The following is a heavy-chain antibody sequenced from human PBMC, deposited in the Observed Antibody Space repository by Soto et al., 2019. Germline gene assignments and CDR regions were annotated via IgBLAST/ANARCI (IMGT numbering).Heavy chain of an antibody. V-gene: IGHV1-46*03. J-gene: IGHJ4*02. D-gene: IGHD2-8*01. CDR1: GYTFTSYY. CDR2: INPSGGST. CDR3: ARDLGYCTNGVCYRPPVPYYFDY. Sequence: VKVSCKASGYTFTSYYMHWVRQAPGQGLEWMGIINPSGGSTSYAQKFQGRVTMTRDTSTSTVYMELSSLRSEDTAVYYCARDLGYCTNGVCYRPPVPYYFDYWGQGTLVTVSS.